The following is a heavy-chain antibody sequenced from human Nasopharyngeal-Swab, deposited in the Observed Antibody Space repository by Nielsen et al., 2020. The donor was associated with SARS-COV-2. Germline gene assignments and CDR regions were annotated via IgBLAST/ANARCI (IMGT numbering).Heavy chain of an antibody. CDR3: ATDGV. Sequence: STKVPCKDYGSTLTNLSMHWVRQAPGKRLEWMGGFDPEDGETIYAQKFQGRVTMTEDTSTDTAYMELSSLRSEDTAVYYCATDGVWGQGTMVTVSS. CDR2: FDPEDGET. J-gene: IGHJ3*01. V-gene: IGHV1-24*01. CDR1: GSTLTNLS.